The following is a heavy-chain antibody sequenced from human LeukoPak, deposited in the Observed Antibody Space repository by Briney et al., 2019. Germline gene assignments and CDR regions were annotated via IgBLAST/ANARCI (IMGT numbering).Heavy chain of an antibody. CDR1: GGSISSGGYS. CDR3: ARGGSNYYDSSGYPNWFDP. V-gene: IGHV4-30-2*01. Sequence: PSETLSLTCAVSGGSISSGGYSWSWIRQPPGKGLEWIGYIYHSGSTYYNPSLKSRVTISVDRSKNQFSLKLSSVTAADTAVYYCARGGSNYYDSSGYPNWFDPWGQGTLVTVSS. D-gene: IGHD3-22*01. CDR2: IYHSGST. J-gene: IGHJ5*02.